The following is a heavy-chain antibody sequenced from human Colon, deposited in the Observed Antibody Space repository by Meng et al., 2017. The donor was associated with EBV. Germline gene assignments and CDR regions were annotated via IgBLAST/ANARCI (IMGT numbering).Heavy chain of an antibody. CDR1: GYTFTNYG. Sequence: QAYRVQSGGEVKKPGASVKVSCKASGYTFTNYGITWVRQAPGQGLEWMGWINAYNGDTNYAQTLQGRVTMTTDTSTSTAYMELRSLRSDDTAVYYCARVEVGITSGDYWGQGTLVTVSS. D-gene: IGHD1-26*01. J-gene: IGHJ4*02. V-gene: IGHV1-18*01. CDR2: INAYNGDT. CDR3: ARVEVGITSGDY.